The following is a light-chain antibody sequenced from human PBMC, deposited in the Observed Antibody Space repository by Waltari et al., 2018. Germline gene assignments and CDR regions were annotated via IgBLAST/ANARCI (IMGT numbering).Light chain of an antibody. J-gene: IGKJ1*01. CDR2: AAS. CDR3: QQTYSNFRT. V-gene: IGKV1-39*01. CDR1: QRISSY. Sequence: DIPMTQSPSSLSASGGDSVTIACRASQRISSYLNWYQQKPGQAPKLLIYAASSLESGVPSRFSGSGFGTDFTLTINSLQPEDFAVYYCQQTYSNFRTFGQGTKVDVK.